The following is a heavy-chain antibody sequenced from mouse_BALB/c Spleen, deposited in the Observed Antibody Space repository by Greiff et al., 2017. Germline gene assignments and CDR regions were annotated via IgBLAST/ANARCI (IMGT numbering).Heavy chain of an antibody. CDR2: IDPANGNT. D-gene: IGHD2-4*01. Sequence: LVESGAELVKPGASVKLSCTASGFNIKDTYMHWVKQRPEQGLEWIGRIDPANGNTKYDPKFQGKATITADTSSNTAYLQLSSLTSEDTAVYYCARAITGFAYWGQGTLVTVSA. J-gene: IGHJ3*01. CDR1: GFNIKDTY. V-gene: IGHV14-3*02. CDR3: ARAITGFAY.